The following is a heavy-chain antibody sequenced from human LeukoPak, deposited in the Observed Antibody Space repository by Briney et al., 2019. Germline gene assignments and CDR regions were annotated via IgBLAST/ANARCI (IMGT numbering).Heavy chain of an antibody. CDR1: GGTFSSYA. V-gene: IGHV1-69*06. Sequence: SVKVSCKASGGTFSSYAISWVRQAPGQGLEWMGGIIPIFGTANYAQKFQSRVTITADKSTSTAYMELSSLRSEDTAVYYCARKDDFWSGPLWYWGQGTLVTVSS. D-gene: IGHD3-3*01. J-gene: IGHJ4*02. CDR2: IIPIFGTA. CDR3: ARKDDFWSGPLWY.